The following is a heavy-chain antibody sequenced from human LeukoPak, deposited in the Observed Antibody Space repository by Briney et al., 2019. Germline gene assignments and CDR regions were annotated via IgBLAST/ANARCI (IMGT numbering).Heavy chain of an antibody. J-gene: IGHJ4*02. CDR1: GYTFTTYT. CDR2: INAGNGNT. D-gene: IGHD3-22*01. CDR3: ARGGGYYDSSGYLTFDY. V-gene: IGHV1-3*01. Sequence: ASVKVSCKASGYTFTTYTMHWVRQAPGQRLEWMGWINAGNGNTKYSQKFQGRVTITRDTSASTAYMELSSLRSEDTAVYYCARGGGYYDSSGYLTFDYWGQGTLVTVSS.